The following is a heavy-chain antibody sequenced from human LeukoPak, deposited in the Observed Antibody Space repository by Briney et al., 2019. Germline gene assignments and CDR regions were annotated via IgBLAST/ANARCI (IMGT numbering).Heavy chain of an antibody. D-gene: IGHD3-3*01. CDR2: IYPGDSDT. J-gene: IGHJ6*03. CDR3: ARHSSGDRYDFWSGYKIYYYYYMDV. CDR1: GSSFTSYW. V-gene: IGHV5-51*01. Sequence: GESLKISCKGSGSSFTSYWIGWVRQLPGKGLEWMGIIYPGDSDTRYSPSFQGQVTISADKSISTAYLQWSSLKASDTAMYYCARHSSGDRYDFWSGYKIYYYYYMDVWGKGTTVTVSS.